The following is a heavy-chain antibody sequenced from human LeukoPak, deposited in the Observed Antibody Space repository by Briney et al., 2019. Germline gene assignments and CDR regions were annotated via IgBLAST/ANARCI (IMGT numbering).Heavy chain of an antibody. CDR2: IKSKVDGGAI. D-gene: IGHD2/OR15-2a*01. CDR3: ATDTFYMKGFDP. V-gene: IGHV3-15*07. J-gene: IGHJ5*02. Sequence: GSLRLSCAASGFNFCNAWMYWVRQAPGKGLEWVGRIKSKVDGGAIDYPTPVKARFTMSRDDSRNILYLQMNSLKTEDTARYYCATDTFYMKGFDPWGQGTQVIVSS. CDR1: GFNFCNAW.